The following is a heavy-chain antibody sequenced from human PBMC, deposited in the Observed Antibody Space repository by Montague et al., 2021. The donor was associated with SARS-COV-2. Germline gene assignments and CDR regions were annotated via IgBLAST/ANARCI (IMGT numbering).Heavy chain of an antibody. CDR1: GFTFHEYA. CDR3: AKVGRYLFWGGDLKV. V-gene: IGHV3-9*01. D-gene: IGHD3-10*01. CDR2: SSWNSGKI. J-gene: IGHJ4*02. Sequence: SLRLSCAASGFTFHEYAIHLFRQAPGKGLEWVSGSSWNSGKINYADSVKGRFTTSRDNAEKSVSLQMNSLRVEDTAIYYCAKVGRYLFWGGDLKVWGQGALVTVSS.